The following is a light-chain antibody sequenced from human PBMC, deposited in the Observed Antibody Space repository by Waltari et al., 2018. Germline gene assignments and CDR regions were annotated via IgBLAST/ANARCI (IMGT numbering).Light chain of an antibody. CDR2: RSD. J-gene: IGLJ3*02. CDR3: AAWDDSLNAWI. V-gene: IGLV1-44*01. Sequence: QSLLTQPPSLSGAPGQRVPISCSGGSSNLGRNSVNWYEQVPGTAPKLPIFRSDQRPSGVSDRFSGSKSGTSASLTITGLLSADEADYICAAWDDSLNAWIFGGGTRLTVL. CDR1: SSNLGRNS.